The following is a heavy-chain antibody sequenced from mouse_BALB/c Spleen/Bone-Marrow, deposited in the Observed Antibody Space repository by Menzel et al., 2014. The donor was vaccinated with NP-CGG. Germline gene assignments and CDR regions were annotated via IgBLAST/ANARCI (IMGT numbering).Heavy chain of an antibody. V-gene: IGHV1-37*01. CDR2: INPCNSDA. D-gene: IGHD2-1*01. CDR3: GRSVYGSFDS. CDR1: GYSFTGYL. J-gene: IGHJ2*01. Sequence: VQLKQSGPELVKPGTSVEISCKASGYSFTGYLMNWVKQSHGKSLEWIGRINPCNSDAFYNPKFKGKATLTVDKSSSTAHMDLLSLTSEDSAVYYCGRSVYGSFDSWGQGTTLTVSS.